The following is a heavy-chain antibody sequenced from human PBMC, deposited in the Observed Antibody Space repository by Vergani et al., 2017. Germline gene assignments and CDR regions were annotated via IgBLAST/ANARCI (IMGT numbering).Heavy chain of an antibody. CDR2: ISYDGTQK. CDR1: GFTSSYYG. Sequence: QVHLVESGGGVVQPGRSLRLSCVVSGFTSSYYGMHWVRQAPGKGLEWVAVISYDGTQKYYADSVKGRVTISRDNSKSTLYLQMNSLRTEDTAVYYCATKSFGTPGCQIGYFREWGQGTLVTVSS. V-gene: IGHV3-30*03. J-gene: IGHJ4*02. D-gene: IGHD1-1*01. CDR3: ATKSFGTPGCQIGYFRE.